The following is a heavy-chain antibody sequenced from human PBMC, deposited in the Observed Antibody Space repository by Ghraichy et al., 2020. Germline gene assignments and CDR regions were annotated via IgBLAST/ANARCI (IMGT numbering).Heavy chain of an antibody. CDR2: FDPEDGET. CDR3: ATDYPSYSSSWFQGLN. CDR1: GYTLTESF. D-gene: IGHD6-13*01. J-gene: IGHJ4*02. V-gene: IGHV1-24*01. Sequence: ASVKVSCKVSGYTLTESFMHWVRQAPGKGLEWMGGFDPEDGETIYAQKFQGRVTMTEDTSTDTAYMELSSLRSEDTAVYYCATDYPSYSSSWFQGLNWGQGTLITISS.